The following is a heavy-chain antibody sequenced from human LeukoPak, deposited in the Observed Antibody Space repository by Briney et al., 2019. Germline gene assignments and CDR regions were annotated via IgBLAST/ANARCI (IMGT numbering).Heavy chain of an antibody. CDR1: GFTFSTYT. CDR3: ARAYSSGMYEDDYDY. Sequence: RGSPSPSCAASGFTFSTYTMSWVRQAPGKGLEWVSAISESGGSTYYADSVKGRFTISRDNSKNTLYLQMNSLRAEDTATYYCARAYSSGMYEDDYDYWGQGTLVTVSS. V-gene: IGHV3-23*01. D-gene: IGHD6-19*01. CDR2: ISESGGST. J-gene: IGHJ4*02.